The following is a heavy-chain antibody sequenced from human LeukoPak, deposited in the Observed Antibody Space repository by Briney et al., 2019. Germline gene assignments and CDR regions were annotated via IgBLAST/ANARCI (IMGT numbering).Heavy chain of an antibody. CDR2: IWYDGSNK. CDR3: ARDHRKRERLRVGGMDV. Sequence: GGSLRLSCAASGFTFSSYGMHWVRQAPGKGLEWVAVIWYDGSNKYYADSVKGRFTISRDNSKNTLYLQMNSLRAEDTAVYYCARDHRKRERLRVGGMDVWGQGATVTVSS. CDR1: GFTFSSYG. J-gene: IGHJ6*02. D-gene: IGHD1-1*01. V-gene: IGHV3-33*01.